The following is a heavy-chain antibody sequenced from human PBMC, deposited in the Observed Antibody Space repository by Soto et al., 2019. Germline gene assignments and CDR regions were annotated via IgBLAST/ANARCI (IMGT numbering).Heavy chain of an antibody. CDR1: GGTFSTYG. Sequence: QVQLVQSGAEVKKPGSSVKVSCKASGGTFSTYGINWVRQAPGQGLEWMGGIIPMFGTTNYAQKFQGRVTITADESTSTAYMELSSLRSEDTAVYYCARDLAPWYGGNPLSLAYWGQGTLVTVSS. CDR2: IIPMFGTT. J-gene: IGHJ4*02. D-gene: IGHD2-15*01. CDR3: ARDLAPWYGGNPLSLAY. V-gene: IGHV1-69*12.